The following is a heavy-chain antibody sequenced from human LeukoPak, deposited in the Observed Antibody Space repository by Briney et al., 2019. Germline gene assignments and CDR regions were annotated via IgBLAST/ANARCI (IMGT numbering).Heavy chain of an antibody. Sequence: ASVKVSCKASGYTFTDYYMHWVRQAPGQGLEWMGWIVPNSGGTNYAQKFRGRVTMTRDTSISTAYMELSRLTSDDTAVYYCTRVVGANTALWFDPWGQGTLVTVSS. CDR1: GYTFTDYY. D-gene: IGHD1-26*01. CDR3: TRVVGANTALWFDP. J-gene: IGHJ5*02. V-gene: IGHV1-2*02. CDR2: IVPNSGGT.